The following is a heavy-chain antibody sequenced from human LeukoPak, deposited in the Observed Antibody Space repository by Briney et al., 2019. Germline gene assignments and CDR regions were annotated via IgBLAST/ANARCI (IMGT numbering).Heavy chain of an antibody. CDR3: ARGAYSSGWAYFDH. J-gene: IGHJ4*02. CDR1: GFTFSSYW. D-gene: IGHD6-19*01. CDR2: IKQDGSEK. Sequence: TGGSLRLSCAASGFTFSSYWMSWVRQAPGKGLEWVANIKQDGSEKYYVDSVKGRFTISRDNAKNSLYLHMDSPRAEDTAVYYCARGAYSSGWAYFDHWGQGTLVTVSS. V-gene: IGHV3-7*01.